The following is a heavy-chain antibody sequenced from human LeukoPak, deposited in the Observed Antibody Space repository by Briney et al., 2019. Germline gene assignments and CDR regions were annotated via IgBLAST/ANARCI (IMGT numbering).Heavy chain of an antibody. CDR3: ARFLVGATLDY. D-gene: IGHD1-26*01. J-gene: IGHJ4*02. V-gene: IGHV3-66*01. Sequence: GGSLRLSCAASGFTVSSNYMTWVRQAPGKGLEWVSVIHSGGSTYYSDSVKGRFTISRDKSKNTLYLQMNSLRAEDTAVYYCARFLVGATLDYWGQGTLVTVSS. CDR1: GFTVSSNY. CDR2: IHSGGST.